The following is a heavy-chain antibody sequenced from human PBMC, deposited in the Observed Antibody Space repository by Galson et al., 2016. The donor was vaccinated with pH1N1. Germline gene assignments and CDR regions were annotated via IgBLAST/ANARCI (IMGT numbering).Heavy chain of an antibody. D-gene: IGHD1/OR15-1a*01. CDR1: GLTFSNHV. J-gene: IGHJ4*01. CDR3: VTRRPTTTPGVIDY. CDR2: ITASADAT. V-gene: IGHV3-23*01. Sequence: SLRLSCAASGLTFSNHVMSWVRQVPGKGLEWVAVITASADATFYGDSVKGRFFISRDNYRSTLSLQMNSLRADDTAIYYCVTRRPTTTPGVIDYWGQGTLVTVS.